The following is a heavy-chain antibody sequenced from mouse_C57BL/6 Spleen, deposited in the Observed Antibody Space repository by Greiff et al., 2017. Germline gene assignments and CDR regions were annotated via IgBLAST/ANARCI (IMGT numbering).Heavy chain of an antibody. Sequence: EVKVVESGGGLVQPGGSLSLSCAASGFTFTDYYMSWVRQPPGKALEWLGFIRNKANGYTTEYSASVKGRFTISRDNSQSILYLQMNALRAEDSATYYCAGETAQALAYWGQGTLVTVSA. CDR1: GFTFTDYY. V-gene: IGHV7-3*01. CDR3: AGETAQALAY. D-gene: IGHD3-2*02. CDR2: IRNKANGYTT. J-gene: IGHJ3*01.